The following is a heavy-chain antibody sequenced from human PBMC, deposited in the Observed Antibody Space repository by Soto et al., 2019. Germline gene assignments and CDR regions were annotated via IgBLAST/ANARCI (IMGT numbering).Heavy chain of an antibody. CDR2: ISGSGGST. V-gene: IGHV3-23*01. Sequence: AGGSLRLSCAASGFTLSSYAMSWVRQAPGKGLERVSAISGSGGSTYYADSVKGRFTISRDNSKNTLYLQMNSLRAEDTAVYYCAKDLELRYFDWLRGFDPWGQGTLVTVSS. J-gene: IGHJ5*02. D-gene: IGHD3-9*01. CDR3: AKDLELRYFDWLRGFDP. CDR1: GFTLSSYA.